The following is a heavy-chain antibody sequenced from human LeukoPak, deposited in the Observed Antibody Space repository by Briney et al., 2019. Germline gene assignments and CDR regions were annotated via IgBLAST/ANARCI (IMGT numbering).Heavy chain of an antibody. Sequence: SGGSLRLSCAASGFTFSTYTMNWVRQAPGKGLEWVAYISGSSGTIYYADSVKGRFTISRDNAKNSLYLQMNYLSDEDTAVYYCARKTWDSSGYYCLDYWGQGTLVTVSS. D-gene: IGHD3-22*01. CDR1: GFTFSTYT. CDR3: ARKTWDSSGYYCLDY. CDR2: ISGSSGTI. V-gene: IGHV3-48*02. J-gene: IGHJ4*02.